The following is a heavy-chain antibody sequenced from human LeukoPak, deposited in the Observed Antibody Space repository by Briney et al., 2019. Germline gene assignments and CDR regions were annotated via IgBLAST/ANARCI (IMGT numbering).Heavy chain of an antibody. J-gene: IGHJ5*02. V-gene: IGHV1-69*01. D-gene: IGHD5-18*01. CDR2: IIPIFGTA. Sequence: SVKVSCKASGGTFSSYAISWVRQAPGQGLEWMGGIIPIFGTANYAQKFQGRVTITADEPTSTAYMELSSLRSEDTAVYYCAREYEGYSYGYNWFDPWGQGTLVTVSS. CDR1: GGTFSSYA. CDR3: AREYEGYSYGYNWFDP.